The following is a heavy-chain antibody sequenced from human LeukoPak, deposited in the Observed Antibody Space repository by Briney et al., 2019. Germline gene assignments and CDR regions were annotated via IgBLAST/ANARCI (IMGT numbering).Heavy chain of an antibody. D-gene: IGHD4-17*01. CDR3: ARGGGGSSTVTTYWFDP. CDR2: INHSGST. Sequence: SGTLSLTCAVYGGSFSGYYWSWIRQPPGKGLEWIGEINHSGSTNYNPSLKSRVTISVDTSKNQFSLKLSSVTAADTAVYYCARGGGGSSTVTTYWFDPWGQGALVTVSS. J-gene: IGHJ5*02. CDR1: GGSFSGYY. V-gene: IGHV4-34*01.